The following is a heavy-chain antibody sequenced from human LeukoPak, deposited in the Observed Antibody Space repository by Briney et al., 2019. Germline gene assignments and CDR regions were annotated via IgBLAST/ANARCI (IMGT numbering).Heavy chain of an antibody. V-gene: IGHV4-59*02. CDR3: ARSMTTMTPWDFFYNGMDV. J-gene: IGHJ6*02. D-gene: IGHD4-17*01. CDR1: GGSVSTYY. CDR2: IYYSGST. Sequence: SETLSLTCSVSGGSVSTYYWSWIRQPPGKGLEWIAYIYYSGSTNYNPSLTSRDTISVDTSKNQFSLKLTSVTAADTAVYYCARSMTTMTPWDFFYNGMDVWGQGTTVTVSS.